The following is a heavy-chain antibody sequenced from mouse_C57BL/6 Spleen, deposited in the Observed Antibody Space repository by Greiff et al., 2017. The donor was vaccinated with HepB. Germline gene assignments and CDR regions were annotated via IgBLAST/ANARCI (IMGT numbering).Heavy chain of an antibody. CDR2: IRVKSDNYAT. J-gene: IGHJ3*01. V-gene: IGHV6-3*01. D-gene: IGHD2-1*01. CDR1: GFTFSNYW. CDR3: TVYYGNYDWFAY. Sequence: EVKVEESGGGLVQPGGSMKLSCVASGFTFSNYWMNWVRQSPEKGLEWVAQIRVKSDNYATHYAESVKGRFTISRDDSKSSVYLQMNNLRAEDTGIYYCTVYYGNYDWFAYWGQGTLVTLSA.